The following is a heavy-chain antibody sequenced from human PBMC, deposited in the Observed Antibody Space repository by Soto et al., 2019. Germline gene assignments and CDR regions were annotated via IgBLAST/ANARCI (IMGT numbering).Heavy chain of an antibody. CDR1: GGSISSYY. J-gene: IGHJ4*02. D-gene: IGHD2-2*01. Sequence: SQTLSLTCTVSGGSISSYYWSWIRQPPGKGLEWIGYIYYSGSTNYNPSLKSRVTISVDTSKNQFSLKLSSVTAADTAVYYCARGGSSTRPLDYWGQGTLVTVSS. CDR2: IYYSGST. V-gene: IGHV4-59*01. CDR3: ARGGSSTRPLDY.